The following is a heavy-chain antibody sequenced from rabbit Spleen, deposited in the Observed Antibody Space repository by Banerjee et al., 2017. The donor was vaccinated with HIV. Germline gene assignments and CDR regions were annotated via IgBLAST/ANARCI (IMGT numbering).Heavy chain of an antibody. CDR3: ARDTGSSFSSYGMDL. D-gene: IGHD8-1*01. J-gene: IGHJ6*01. CDR2: INTATGKD. CDR1: GVSFSGDSY. V-gene: IGHV1S40*01. Sequence: QSLEESGGDLVKPGASLTLTCIASGVSFSGDSYMCWVRQAPGKGLEWIGCINTATGKDVYANWAKGRFTISTTSSTTVTLQMTSLTAADTATYFCARDTGSSFSSYGMDLWGPGTLVT.